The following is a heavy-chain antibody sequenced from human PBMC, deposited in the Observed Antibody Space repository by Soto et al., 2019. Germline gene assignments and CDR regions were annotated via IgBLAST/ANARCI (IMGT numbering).Heavy chain of an antibody. V-gene: IGHV1-18*01. Sequence: QVQLVQSRGEVKKPGASVKVSCKTSGYSFTPYGISWVRQAPGQGLEWMGWISGYNGNTNYAQNLQGRVTMTTDTSTSTAYMELRSLRSDDTAVYYCAREGPAPYYYYGMDVWGQGSTVTVSS. CDR3: AREGPAPYYYYGMDV. CDR1: GYSFTPYG. CDR2: ISGYNGNT. J-gene: IGHJ6*02.